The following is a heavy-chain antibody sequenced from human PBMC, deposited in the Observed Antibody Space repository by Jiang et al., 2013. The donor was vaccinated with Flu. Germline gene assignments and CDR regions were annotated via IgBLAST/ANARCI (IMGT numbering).Heavy chain of an antibody. Sequence: EVQLVESGAEVKKAGESLKISCKGSGYSFTNYWIGWVRQMSGKGLELMGIIDPGDSETRYSPSFQGQVTMSVDKSTSTAYLQWSSLKASDTAIYYCARHHIWNDAAGAFDYWGQGIQVTVSS. J-gene: IGHJ4*02. CDR1: GYSFTNYW. D-gene: IGHD1-20*01. CDR2: IDPGDSET. V-gene: IGHV5-51*01. CDR3: ARHHIWNDAAGAFDY.